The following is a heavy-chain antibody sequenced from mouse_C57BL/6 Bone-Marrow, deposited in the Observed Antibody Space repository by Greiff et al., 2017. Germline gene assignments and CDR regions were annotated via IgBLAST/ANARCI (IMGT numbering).Heavy chain of an antibody. CDR3: ARPNAPIYYYGPYYAMDY. D-gene: IGHD1-1*01. J-gene: IGHJ4*01. CDR2: IFPGSGST. CDR1: GYTFTDYY. Sequence: VQLQQSGPELVKPGASVKISCKASGYTFTDYYINWVKQSPGQGLEWIGWIFPGSGSTYYNEKFKGKATLTVDKSSSTAYMLLSSLTSEDSAVYFCARPNAPIYYYGPYYAMDYWGQGTSVTVSS. V-gene: IGHV1-75*01.